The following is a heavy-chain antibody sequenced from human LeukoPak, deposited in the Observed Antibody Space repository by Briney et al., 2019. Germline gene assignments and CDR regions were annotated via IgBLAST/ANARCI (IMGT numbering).Heavy chain of an antibody. CDR2: IYYSGIT. CDR3: ARRGGGMT. V-gene: IGHV4-39*01. J-gene: IGHJ5*02. Sequence: SETLSLTCTVSGGSVSSSSYYWGWIRQPPGKGLEWIGSIYYSGITYYNPSLTSRVTISVDTSKNQFSLKLNSVTAADTAVYYCARRGGGMTWGQGTLVTVSS. CDR1: GGSVSSSSYY. D-gene: IGHD1-1*01.